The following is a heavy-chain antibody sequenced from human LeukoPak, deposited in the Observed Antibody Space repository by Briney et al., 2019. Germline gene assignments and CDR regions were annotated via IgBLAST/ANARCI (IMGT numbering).Heavy chain of an antibody. Sequence: PGGSLRLSCAASGFTFSSYWMSWVRQAPGKGLEWVANIKQDGSEKYYVDSVKGRFTISRDNAKNSLYLQMNSLRAEDTAVYYCARTHDTREITIFGVVITPTYFGYWGQGTLVTVSS. D-gene: IGHD3-3*01. V-gene: IGHV3-7*01. CDR1: GFTFSSYW. CDR3: ARTHDTREITIFGVVITPTYFGY. CDR2: IKQDGSEK. J-gene: IGHJ4*02.